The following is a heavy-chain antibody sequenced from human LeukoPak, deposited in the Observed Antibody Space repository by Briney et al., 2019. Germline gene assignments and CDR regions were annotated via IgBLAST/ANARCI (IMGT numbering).Heavy chain of an antibody. CDR3: ARAPISYYDFWSGPTWFDP. V-gene: IGHV3-48*03. CDR1: GFTFSSYE. J-gene: IGHJ5*02. CDR2: ISSSGSTI. Sequence: GGSLRLACAASGFTFSSYEMNWVRQAPGKGLEWVSYISSSGSTIYYADSVKGRFTISRDNAKNSLYLQMNSLRAEDTAVYYCARAPISYYDFWSGPTWFDPWGQGTLVTVSS. D-gene: IGHD3-3*01.